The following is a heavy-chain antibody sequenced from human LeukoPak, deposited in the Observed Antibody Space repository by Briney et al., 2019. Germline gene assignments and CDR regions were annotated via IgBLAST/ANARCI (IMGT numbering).Heavy chain of an antibody. CDR3: ARSGLYYYSYYMDV. CDR2: IYTSGST. J-gene: IGHJ6*03. V-gene: IGHV4-61*02. CDR1: GGSISSGSYY. Sequence: SEALSLTCTVSGGSISSGSYYWSWIRQPAGKGLEWIGRIYTSGSTNYSPSLKSRVTISVDTSKIQFSLKLSSVTAADTAVYYCARSGLYYYSYYMDVWGKGTTVTISS.